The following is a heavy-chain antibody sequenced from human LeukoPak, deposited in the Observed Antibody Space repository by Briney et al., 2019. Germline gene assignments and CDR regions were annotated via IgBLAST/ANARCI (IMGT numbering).Heavy chain of an antibody. Sequence: SETLSLTCSVPGDSISSYFWSWIRQPPGKGLEWIGYMHNGRYSNYNPSLKSRVTISGDTSKNQLSLKLTSVTAADTAVYYCAATIKRDYDDTNLDYWGQGTLVTVSS. V-gene: IGHV4-59*01. D-gene: IGHD3-22*01. CDR3: AATIKRDYDDTNLDY. J-gene: IGHJ4*02. CDR2: MHNGRYS. CDR1: GDSISSYF.